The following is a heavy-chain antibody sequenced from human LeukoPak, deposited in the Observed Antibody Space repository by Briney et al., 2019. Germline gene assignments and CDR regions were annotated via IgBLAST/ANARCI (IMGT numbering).Heavy chain of an antibody. CDR2: VNESGGT. CDR1: IDSFSNYH. Sequence: SETLSLTCAVYIDSFSNYHWNWIRQTPAKGMEWIGEVNESGGTNISPSLRSRVTISVDTSKNQFSLKLNSVTAADTAVYYCARVTGYMIEDYFDYWGQGILVTVSS. J-gene: IGHJ4*02. D-gene: IGHD3-9*01. CDR3: ARVTGYMIEDYFDY. V-gene: IGHV4-34*01.